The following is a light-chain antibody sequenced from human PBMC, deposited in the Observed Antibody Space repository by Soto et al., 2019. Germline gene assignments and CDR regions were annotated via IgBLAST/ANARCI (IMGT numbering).Light chain of an antibody. CDR3: AGWDDSLNGPV. Sequence: QSVLTQPPSASGTPGQRVTISCSGSSSNIGSNTVNWFQQLPGTAPKLLIYDNRHRPSGVPDRFSGSKSGTSASLAISGLQSGDEGDYYCAGWDDSLNGPVFGGGTKLTVL. CDR2: DNR. V-gene: IGLV1-44*01. CDR1: SSNIGSNT. J-gene: IGLJ2*01.